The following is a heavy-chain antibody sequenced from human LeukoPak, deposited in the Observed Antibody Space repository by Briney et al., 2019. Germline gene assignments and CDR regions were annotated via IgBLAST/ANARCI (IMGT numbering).Heavy chain of an antibody. Sequence: GGSLRLSCAASGLAFSAYKMHWVRQAPRKGLVRVSRISTDGYTTDYADFVQGRFTASRDNTKNTWSLEMNSLRAEDTAVYYCVVGGSPGYWGQGTLVTVSS. CDR2: ISTDGYTT. D-gene: IGHD2-15*01. CDR3: VVGGSPGY. CDR1: GLAFSAYK. V-gene: IGHV3-74*01. J-gene: IGHJ4*02.